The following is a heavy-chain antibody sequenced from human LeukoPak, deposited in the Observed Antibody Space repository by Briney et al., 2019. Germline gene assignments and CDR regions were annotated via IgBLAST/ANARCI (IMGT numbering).Heavy chain of an antibody. Sequence: GGSLRLSCAASGFTFNSFGMHWVRQAPGKGLEWVAVIWYDGTNEYYADSVKGRFTISRDNSKSTLYLQMNSLRVEDTAVYYCAKDAPYASIWYYFDSWGQGTLVTVSS. V-gene: IGHV3-33*06. CDR1: GFTFNSFG. CDR2: IWYDGTNE. D-gene: IGHD6-13*01. CDR3: AKDAPYASIWYYFDS. J-gene: IGHJ4*02.